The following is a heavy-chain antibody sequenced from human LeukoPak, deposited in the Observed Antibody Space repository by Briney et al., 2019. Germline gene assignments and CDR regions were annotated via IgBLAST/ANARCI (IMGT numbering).Heavy chain of an antibody. V-gene: IGHV1-2*06. Sequence: ASVKVSCKASGYIFTGYYMHWVRQAPGQGLEWMGRINPNSGGTNYAQKFQGRVTMTRDTSISTAYMELSRLRSDDTAVYYCALTGTGVRQLDYWGQGTLVTVSS. CDR1: GYIFTGYY. D-gene: IGHD3-10*01. J-gene: IGHJ4*02. CDR2: INPNSGGT. CDR3: ALTGTGVRQLDY.